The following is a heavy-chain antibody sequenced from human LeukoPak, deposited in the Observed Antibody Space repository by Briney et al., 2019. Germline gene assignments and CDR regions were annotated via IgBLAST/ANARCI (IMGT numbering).Heavy chain of an antibody. J-gene: IGHJ4*02. CDR3: ARETWSGSYFDY. Sequence: GGSLRLSCSASGFTFSSHWMTWVRQAPGKGLEWVANIKEDGSEKYYVDSARGRFTISRDNAKNSLYLQMNSLGAADTAVYYCARETWSGSYFDYWGQGTLVTVSS. V-gene: IGHV3-7*01. D-gene: IGHD1-26*01. CDR2: IKEDGSEK. CDR1: GFTFSSHW.